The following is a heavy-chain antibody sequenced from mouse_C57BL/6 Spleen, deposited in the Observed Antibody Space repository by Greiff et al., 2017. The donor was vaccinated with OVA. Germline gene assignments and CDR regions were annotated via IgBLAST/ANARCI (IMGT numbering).Heavy chain of an antibody. CDR1: GYSFTGYY. Sequence: VQLQQSGPELVKPGASVKISCKASGYSFTGYYMNWVKQSPEKSLERIGEINPSTGGTTYNQKFKAKATLTVDKSSSTAYMQLKSLTSVDSAVYYCARRGLLRSLDYWGQGTTLTVSS. D-gene: IGHD1-1*01. CDR3: ARRGLLRSLDY. CDR2: INPSTGGT. V-gene: IGHV1-42*01. J-gene: IGHJ2*01.